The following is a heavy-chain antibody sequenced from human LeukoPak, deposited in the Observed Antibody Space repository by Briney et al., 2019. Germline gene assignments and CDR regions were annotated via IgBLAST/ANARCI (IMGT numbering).Heavy chain of an antibody. CDR1: GYTVTSYG. Sequence: ASVKVSCKASGYTVTSYGISWVRQAPGQGLEWMGWISAYNGNTNYAQKLQGRVTMTTDTSTSTAYMELRSLRSDDTAVYYCASQYYYDSSGYYYAPDAFDIWGQGTMVTVSS. CDR2: ISAYNGNT. D-gene: IGHD3-22*01. V-gene: IGHV1-18*01. CDR3: ASQYYYDSSGYYYAPDAFDI. J-gene: IGHJ3*02.